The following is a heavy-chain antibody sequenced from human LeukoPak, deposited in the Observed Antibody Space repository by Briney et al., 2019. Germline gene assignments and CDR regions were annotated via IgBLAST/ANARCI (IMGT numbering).Heavy chain of an antibody. J-gene: IGHJ1*01. CDR1: GGSFSGYY. V-gene: IGHV4-34*01. CDR3: ARSEFSPSPQH. CDR2: INHSGST. Sequence: SETLSLTCAVYGGSFSGYYWSWIRQPPGKGLEWIGEINHSGSTNYNPSLKSRVTISVDTSKNQFSLKLSSVTAADTAVYYCARSEFSPSPQHWGQGTLVTVSS.